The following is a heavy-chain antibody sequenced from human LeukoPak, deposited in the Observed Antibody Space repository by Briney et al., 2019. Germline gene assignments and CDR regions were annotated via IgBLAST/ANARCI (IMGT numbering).Heavy chain of an antibody. D-gene: IGHD3-3*01. CDR2: ISGSGGST. J-gene: IGHJ6*02. V-gene: IGHV3-23*01. Sequence: GGSLRLSCAASGFTFSSYAMSWVRQAPGKGLEWVSAISGSGGSTYYAHSVKGRFTISRDNSKNTLYLQMNSLRAEDTAVYYCAKFLSDFWSGYYTNYYYYGMDVWGQGTTVTVSS. CDR3: AKFLSDFWSGYYTNYYYYGMDV. CDR1: GFTFSSYA.